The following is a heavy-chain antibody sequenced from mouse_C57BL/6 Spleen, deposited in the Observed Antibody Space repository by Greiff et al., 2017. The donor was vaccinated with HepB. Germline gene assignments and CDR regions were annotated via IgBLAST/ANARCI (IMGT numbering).Heavy chain of an antibody. Sequence: QVQLQQPGAELVKPGASVKLSCKASGYTFTSYWMHWVKQRPGQGLEWIGMIYPNSGSTNYNEKFKSKATLTVDKSSSTAYMQLSSLTSEDSAVYYCARYYYGSSYAMDYWGQGTSVTVSS. J-gene: IGHJ4*01. CDR1: GYTFTSYW. CDR3: ARYYYGSSYAMDY. CDR2: IYPNSGST. V-gene: IGHV1-64*01. D-gene: IGHD1-1*01.